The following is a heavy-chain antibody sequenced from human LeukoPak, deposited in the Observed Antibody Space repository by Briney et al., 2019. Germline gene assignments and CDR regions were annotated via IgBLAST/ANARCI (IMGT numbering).Heavy chain of an antibody. CDR2: INYDGST. V-gene: IGHV3-74*01. D-gene: IGHD2-2*01. Sequence: GGSLRLSFAASGFTFDNYWMHWFRQAPGKGLVWVSRINYDGSTNYADSVKGRFTISRDNARNTLYMQMNSLRAEDTAVYYCVRGCSSTSCYPFDCWGQGTLVTVSS. J-gene: IGHJ4*02. CDR3: VRGCSSTSCYPFDC. CDR1: GFTFDNYW.